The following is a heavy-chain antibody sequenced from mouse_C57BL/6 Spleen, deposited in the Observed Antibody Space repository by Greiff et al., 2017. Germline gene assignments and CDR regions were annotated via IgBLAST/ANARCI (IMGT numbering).Heavy chain of an antibody. CDR2: IYHGDGDT. CDR3: AREGSTVVDY. J-gene: IGHJ2*01. Sequence: QVQLQQSGAELVKPGASVKISCKASGYAFSSYWMHWVKQRPGKGLEWIGQIYHGDGDTNYNGKFKGKATLTADKSSSTAYMQLSSLTSDDSAVYFCAREGSTVVDYWGQGTTLTVSS. D-gene: IGHD1-1*01. V-gene: IGHV1-80*01. CDR1: GYAFSSYW.